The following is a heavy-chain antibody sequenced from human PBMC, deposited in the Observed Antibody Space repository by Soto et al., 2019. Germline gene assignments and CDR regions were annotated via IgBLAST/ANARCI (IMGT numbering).Heavy chain of an antibody. CDR3: ATSFGSGSRAFDY. D-gene: IGHD3-10*01. CDR1: GDTFNFYT. Sequence: QVQLVQSGAEVKKPGSSVKVSCKASGDTFNFYTINWVRQAPGLGLEWMGRFNPILSFSNSALKFQGRDTLTTDKSTSTVYMVLRSLRSQDTAIYYCATSFGSGSRAFDYWGQGGLVTVSS. CDR2: FNPILSFS. V-gene: IGHV1-69*02. J-gene: IGHJ4*02.